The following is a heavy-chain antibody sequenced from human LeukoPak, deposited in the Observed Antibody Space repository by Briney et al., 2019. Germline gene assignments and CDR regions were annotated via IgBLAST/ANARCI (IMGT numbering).Heavy chain of an antibody. Sequence: GGSLRLSCAASGFTVSSNYMSWVRQAPGKGLEWVSVIYSGGSTYYADSVKGRFTISRDNSKNTLYLQMNSLRAEDTAVYYCARVLDRYYYFDYWGQGTLVTVSS. V-gene: IGHV3-53*01. CDR1: GFTVSSNY. CDR3: ARVLDRYYYFDY. J-gene: IGHJ4*02. D-gene: IGHD1-1*01. CDR2: IYSGGST.